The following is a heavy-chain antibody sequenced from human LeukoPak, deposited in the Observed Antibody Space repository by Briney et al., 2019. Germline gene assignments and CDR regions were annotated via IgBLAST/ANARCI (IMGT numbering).Heavy chain of an antibody. D-gene: IGHD2/OR15-2a*01. CDR1: GFTFSSHA. Sequence: GGSLRLSCVASGFTFSSHAMNWVRQAPGKGLEWVSAIRNSGASTYYADSVKGRFTISRDNPKNTLDLEMNSLRAEDTAVYYCAKGSATSRPYYFDSWGQGTLVTVSS. CDR2: IRNSGAST. J-gene: IGHJ4*02. V-gene: IGHV3-23*01. CDR3: AKGSATSRPYYFDS.